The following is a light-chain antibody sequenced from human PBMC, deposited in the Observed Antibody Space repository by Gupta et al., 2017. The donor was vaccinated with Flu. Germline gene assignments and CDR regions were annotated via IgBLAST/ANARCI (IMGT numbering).Light chain of an antibody. V-gene: IGLV1-44*01. J-gene: IGLJ3*02. CDR1: SSNIGSND. CDR2: DND. Sequence: QSVVTQPPSVSATPGQTVTISCLGSSSNIGSNDVFWYRQDPGAAPKLLIFDNDQRPSGVPDRFSGSKSGTSASLDISGLQSEDESDYYCAVWDNSLKGLFGGGTKLTGL. CDR3: AVWDNSLKGL.